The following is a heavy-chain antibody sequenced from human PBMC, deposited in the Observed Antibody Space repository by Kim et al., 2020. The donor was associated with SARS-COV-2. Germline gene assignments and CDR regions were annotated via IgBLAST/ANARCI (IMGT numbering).Heavy chain of an antibody. D-gene: IGHD5-12*01. CDR3: ALLGALRFDS. Sequence: GGSLRLSCAASGFTFSAYSLHWVRQAPGKGLEWMSAISFDGTYIYYADSVKGRFTVSRDNAKTTLYLQMNSLRAEDTAVYFCALLGALRFDSWGLGTLVTVPS. V-gene: IGHV3-30*04. CDR1: GFTFSAYS. CDR2: ISFDGTYI. J-gene: IGHJ5*01.